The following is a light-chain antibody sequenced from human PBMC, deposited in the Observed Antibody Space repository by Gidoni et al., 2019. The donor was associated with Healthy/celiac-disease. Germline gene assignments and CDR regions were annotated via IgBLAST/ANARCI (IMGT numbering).Light chain of an antibody. Sequence: EIVLTPSPATLSLSPGERATRSCRASQSVSSYLAWYQQKPGQAPRLLIYDASNRATGIPPRFSGSGSGTDFTLTISSLEPEDIAVYYCQQRSNWLWTFGQGTKVEIK. CDR2: DAS. V-gene: IGKV3-11*01. CDR3: QQRSNWLWT. J-gene: IGKJ1*01. CDR1: QSVSSY.